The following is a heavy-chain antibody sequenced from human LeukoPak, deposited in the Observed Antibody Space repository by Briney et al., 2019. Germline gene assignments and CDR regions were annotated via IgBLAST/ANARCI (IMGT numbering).Heavy chain of an antibody. CDR3: AKCEASGGGAFDI. CDR2: ITGGGGSA. V-gene: IGHV3-23*01. D-gene: IGHD1-14*01. CDR1: GLTFSSYA. J-gene: IGHJ3*02. Sequence: QTGGSLRLSCAASGLTFSSYAMSWVRQAPGKGLELVPTITGGGGSAYYADSVEGRFTISRDNSKNTLYLQMNRLRADDTAVYYCAKCEASGGGAFDIWGQGTMVTVSS.